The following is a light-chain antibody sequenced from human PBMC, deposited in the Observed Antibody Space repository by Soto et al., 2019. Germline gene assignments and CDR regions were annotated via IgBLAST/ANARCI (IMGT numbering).Light chain of an antibody. CDR2: LNSDGSH. V-gene: IGLV4-69*01. J-gene: IGLJ2*01. CDR1: SGHSSYA. Sequence: QSVLTQSPSASASLGASVKLTCTLSSGHSSYAIAWHQQQPEKGPRYLMKLNSDGSHSKGDGIPDRFSGSSSGAERYLTVSSRQSEDEADYSCQTWDTGIRVVFAGGTQLTVL. CDR3: QTWDTGIRVV.